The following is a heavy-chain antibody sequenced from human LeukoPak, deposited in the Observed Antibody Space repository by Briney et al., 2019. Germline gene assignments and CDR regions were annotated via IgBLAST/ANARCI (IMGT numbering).Heavy chain of an antibody. Sequence: GGSLRLSCAASGFTFSSYAISWVRQAPGQGLEWMGGIIPIFGTANYAQKFQGRVTITADESTSTAYMELSSLRSEDTAVYYCARDDQDSGYDLDYWGQGTLVTVSS. J-gene: IGHJ4*02. V-gene: IGHV1-69*01. CDR3: ARDDQDSGYDLDY. CDR1: GFTFSSYA. CDR2: IIPIFGTA. D-gene: IGHD5-12*01.